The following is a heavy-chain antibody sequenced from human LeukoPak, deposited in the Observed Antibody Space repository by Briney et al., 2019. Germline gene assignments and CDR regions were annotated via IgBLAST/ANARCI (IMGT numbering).Heavy chain of an antibody. CDR1: GGSISSYY. V-gene: IGHV4-59*01. CDR3: AGYSSTHLNWVDP. Sequence: SETLSHTCTVSGGSISSYYWRWLREPPGKGLEWIGYIHNTGTTNYPPSLKSRVTMSIDTSKTQLSLKLTSATAAETAFYYCAGYSSTHLNWVDPWGRGTLVTVSS. J-gene: IGHJ5*02. D-gene: IGHD2-21*01. CDR2: IHNTGTT.